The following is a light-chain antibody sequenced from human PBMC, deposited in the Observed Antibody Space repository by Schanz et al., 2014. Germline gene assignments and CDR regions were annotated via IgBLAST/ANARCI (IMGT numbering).Light chain of an antibody. Sequence: QSALTQPASVSGSPGQSITISCTGTASDIGSYNYVSWYQHHPARAPKLLIYDVDNRPSAVSTRFSGSKSGNTASLTISGLQSEDEADYYCSSYTSSSTWVFGGGTKLPVL. CDR1: ASDIGSYNY. V-gene: IGLV2-14*03. J-gene: IGLJ3*02. CDR3: SSYTSSSTWV. CDR2: DVD.